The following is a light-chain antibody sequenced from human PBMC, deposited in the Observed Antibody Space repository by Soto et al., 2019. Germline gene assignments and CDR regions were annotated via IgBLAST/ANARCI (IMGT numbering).Light chain of an antibody. CDR2: GSS. CDR3: QQYGSSHTT. Sequence: EIVMTQSPGTLSLSPGERATLSCRASQSVYKNFLAWYQQKPDQARRLLINGSSNTATGIPVRCSGSGSGTAFSITIERLEHYDFSVYFWQQYGSSHTTFGGGTKVAIK. CDR1: QSVYKNF. J-gene: IGKJ4*01. V-gene: IGKV3-20*01.